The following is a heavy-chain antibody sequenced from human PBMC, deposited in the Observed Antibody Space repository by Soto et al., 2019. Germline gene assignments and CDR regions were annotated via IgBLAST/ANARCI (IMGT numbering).Heavy chain of an antibody. V-gene: IGHV1-2*04. CDR1: GYTFTGYY. CDR2: INPNSGGT. J-gene: IGHJ3*02. D-gene: IGHD3-16*02. Sequence: ASVKVSCKASGYTFTGYYMHWVRQAPGQGLERMGWINPNSGGTNYAQKFQGWVTMTRDTSISTAYMELSRLRSDDTAVYYCAREVLITFGGVIARGAFDIWGQGTMVTVSS. CDR3: AREVLITFGGVIARGAFDI.